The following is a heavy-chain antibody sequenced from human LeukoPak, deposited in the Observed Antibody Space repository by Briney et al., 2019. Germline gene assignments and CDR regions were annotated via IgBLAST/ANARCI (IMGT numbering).Heavy chain of an antibody. Sequence: PSETLSLTCAVYGGSFSGYYWSWIRQPPGKELEWIGEINHSGSTNYNPSLKSRVTISVDTSKNQFSLKLSSVTAADTAVYYCASLEWLPYYFDYWGQGTLVTVSS. CDR1: GGSFSGYY. CDR2: INHSGST. D-gene: IGHD3-3*01. CDR3: ASLEWLPYYFDY. J-gene: IGHJ4*02. V-gene: IGHV4-34*01.